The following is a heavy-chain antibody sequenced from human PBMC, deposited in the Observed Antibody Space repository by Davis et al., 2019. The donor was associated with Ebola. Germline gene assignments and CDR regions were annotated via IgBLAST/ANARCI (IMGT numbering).Heavy chain of an antibody. Sequence: SETLSLTCAVSGDSISSGYWWSWVRQPPGKGLEWIGEIYHSGSTNYNPSLKSRVTISVDKSKNQFSLKLSSVTAADTAVYYCARDSGFELPDAFDIWGQGTMVTVSS. D-gene: IGHD1-26*01. J-gene: IGHJ3*02. CDR1: GDSISSGYW. CDR2: IYHSGST. CDR3: ARDSGFELPDAFDI. V-gene: IGHV4-4*02.